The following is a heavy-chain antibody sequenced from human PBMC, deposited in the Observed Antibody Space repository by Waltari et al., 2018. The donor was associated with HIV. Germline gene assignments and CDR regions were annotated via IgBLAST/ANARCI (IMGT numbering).Heavy chain of an antibody. D-gene: IGHD3-22*01. CDR2: VSGSGAKS. CDR3: AKAYYENTAYYYDF. V-gene: IGHV3-23*01. CDR1: GFAYVSYA. J-gene: IGHJ4*02. Sequence: EVQLLESGGGLVQPGGSRRLSCAASGFAYVSYALTWVRQSPERGLEWVAAVSGSGAKSFYADSVKGRFTISRDNSKNTVFLQMNNLRAADTAIYYCAKAYYENTAYYYDFWGRGTRVTVSS.